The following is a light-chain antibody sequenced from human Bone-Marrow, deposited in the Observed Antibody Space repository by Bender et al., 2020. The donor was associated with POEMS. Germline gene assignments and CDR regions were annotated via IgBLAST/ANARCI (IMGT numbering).Light chain of an antibody. J-gene: IGLJ3*02. Sequence: SSELTQDPAVSVALGQTVKITCQGDSLRKYYASWFQQKPGQAPLLVTYGKNNRPSGIPDRFSGSRSVNTNTLTIIGAQAEDEADYYCNSRDSSGKHRVFGGGTKLTVL. CDR2: GKN. CDR1: SLRKYY. CDR3: NSRDSSGKHRV. V-gene: IGLV3-19*01.